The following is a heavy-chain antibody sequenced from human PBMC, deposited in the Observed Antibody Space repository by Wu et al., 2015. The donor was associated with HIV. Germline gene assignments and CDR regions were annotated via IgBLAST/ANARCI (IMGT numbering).Heavy chain of an antibody. CDR2: IIPIFGTT. D-gene: IGHD2-15*01. J-gene: IGHJ4*02. CDR1: GGTFSSYA. V-gene: IGHV1-69*05. CDR3: ARGDIVVVVAALKTYDY. Sequence: QVQLVQSGAEVKKPGSSVKVSCKASGGTFSSYAISWVRQAPGQGLEWMGGIIPIFGTTNYAQNFQGRVTITTDESTNTAYMELSSLRSDDTAVYYCARGDIVVVVAALKTYDYWGQGTLVTVSS.